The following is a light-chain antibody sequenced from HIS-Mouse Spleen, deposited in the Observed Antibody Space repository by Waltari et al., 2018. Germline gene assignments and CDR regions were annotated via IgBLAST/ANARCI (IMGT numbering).Light chain of an antibody. CDR2: EDS. Sequence: SYELTQPPSVSVSPGQTARMTCSGDALPKKYAHWYQQKSGQAPVLVIYEDSKRPSGIPERFSGSSSGTMATLTISGAQVEDEADYYCYSTDSSGNHRVFGGGTKLTVL. V-gene: IGLV3-10*01. CDR1: ALPKKY. CDR3: YSTDSSGNHRV. J-gene: IGLJ2*01.